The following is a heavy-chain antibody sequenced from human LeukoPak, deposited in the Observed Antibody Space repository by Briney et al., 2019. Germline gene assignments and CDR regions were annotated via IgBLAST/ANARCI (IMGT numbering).Heavy chain of an antibody. D-gene: IGHD5-12*01. CDR2: ISSSRSTI. Sequence: GGSLRLSCAASGFTFSSYSMNWVRQAPGKGLEWVSYISSSRSTIYYADSVKGRFTISRDNAKNSLYLQMFSLRADDTAVYYCARDLYSGYDNVDYWGQGTLVTVYS. V-gene: IGHV3-48*01. J-gene: IGHJ4*02. CDR1: GFTFSSYS. CDR3: ARDLYSGYDNVDY.